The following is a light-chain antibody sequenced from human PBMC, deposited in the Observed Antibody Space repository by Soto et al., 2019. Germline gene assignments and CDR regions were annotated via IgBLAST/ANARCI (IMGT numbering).Light chain of an antibody. Sequence: EIVMPQSPATLSVSPGEGATLSCRASQSVSSNLAWYQQKPGQAPRLLIYGASTRATGIPARFSGSESGTEFTLTISSLQSEDFAIYYCHQYGNWRPWTVGQGTKVDIK. CDR1: QSVSSN. V-gene: IGKV3-15*01. CDR3: HQYGNWRPWT. J-gene: IGKJ1*01. CDR2: GAS.